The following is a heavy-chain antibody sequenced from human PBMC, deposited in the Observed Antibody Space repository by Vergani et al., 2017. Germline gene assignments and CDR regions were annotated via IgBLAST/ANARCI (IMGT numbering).Heavy chain of an antibody. D-gene: IGHD6-13*01. CDR3: AGERPLHSSSWYYFDY. CDR1: GGSISSYY. CDR2: IYTSGST. Sequence: QVQLQESGPGLVKPSETLSLTCTVSGGSISSYYWSWIRQPAGKGLEWIGRIYTSGSTNYNPSLKSRVTMSVDTSKNQFSLKLSSVTAADTAVYYCAGERPLHSSSWYYFDYWGQGTLVTGSS. J-gene: IGHJ4*02. V-gene: IGHV4-4*07.